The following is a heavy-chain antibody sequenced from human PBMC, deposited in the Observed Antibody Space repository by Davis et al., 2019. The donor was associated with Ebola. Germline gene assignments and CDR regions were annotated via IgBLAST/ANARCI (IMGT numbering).Heavy chain of an antibody. CDR1: GFTVSSNY. D-gene: IGHD4-11*01. J-gene: IGHJ4*02. CDR2: ISGSGGST. V-gene: IGHV3-53*01. Sequence: PGGSLRLSCAASGFTVSSNYMSWVRQAPGKGLEWVSAISGSGGSTYYADSVKGRFTISRDNSKNTLYLQMNSLRAEDTAVYYCARVRVLQGRYFDYWGQGTLVTVSS. CDR3: ARVRVLQGRYFDY.